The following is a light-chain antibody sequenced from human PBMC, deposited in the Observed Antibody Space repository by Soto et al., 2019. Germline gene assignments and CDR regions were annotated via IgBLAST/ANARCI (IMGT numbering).Light chain of an antibody. CDR2: GAS. CDR1: QSVSSSY. J-gene: IGKJ5*01. CDR3: QQYGSSL. V-gene: IGKV3-20*01. Sequence: EIVLTQSPGTLSLSPGERATLSCRASQSVSSSYLAWYQQKPGQAPRLLIYGASSRATGIPDRFGGSGSGTDFTLTISRLEPEDFAVYYCQQYGSSLFGQGTRLEIK.